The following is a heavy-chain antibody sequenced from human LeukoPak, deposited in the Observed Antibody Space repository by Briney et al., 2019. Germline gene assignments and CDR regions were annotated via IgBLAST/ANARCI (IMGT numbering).Heavy chain of an antibody. CDR1: GFTFSSYS. D-gene: IGHD3-9*01. CDR2: ISSSSSYI. Sequence: GGSLRLPCAASGFTFSSYSMNWVRQAPGKGLEWVSSISSSSSYIYYADSVKGRFTISRDNAKNSLYLQMNSLRAEDTAVYYCASTKSTSVLRYFDWSEKDGMDVWGQGTTVTVS. CDR3: ASTKSTSVLRYFDWSEKDGMDV. J-gene: IGHJ6*02. V-gene: IGHV3-21*01.